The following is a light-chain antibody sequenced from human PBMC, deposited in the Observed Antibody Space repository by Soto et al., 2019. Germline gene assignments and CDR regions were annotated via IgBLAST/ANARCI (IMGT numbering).Light chain of an antibody. V-gene: IGKV3-20*01. Sequence: EIVLTQSPGTLSLSPGERATLSCRASQSVSSTYLIWYQQKPGQAPRPLIYGASSRATGVPDRFSGGGSGIDFTLTISRLEAEDFAVYYCQHFVNSLTWTFGQGTKVEIK. CDR1: QSVSSTY. CDR2: GAS. CDR3: QHFVNSLTWT. J-gene: IGKJ1*01.